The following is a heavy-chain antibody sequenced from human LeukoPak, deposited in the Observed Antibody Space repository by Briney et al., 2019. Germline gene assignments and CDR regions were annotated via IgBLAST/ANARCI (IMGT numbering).Heavy chain of an antibody. CDR1: GGSFRGYY. CDR2: IYHTGST. J-gene: IGHJ2*01. Sequence: PSETLCLTCSVYGGSFRGYYWSWIRQSPEKGLEWIGQIYHTGSTNYNPSLASRVTISLDISKSQFSLKLTSVTAADTAVYYCARGGDGYKRGNLWGRGTLVTVSS. V-gene: IGHV4-34*01. CDR3: ARGGDGYKRGNL. D-gene: IGHD5-24*01.